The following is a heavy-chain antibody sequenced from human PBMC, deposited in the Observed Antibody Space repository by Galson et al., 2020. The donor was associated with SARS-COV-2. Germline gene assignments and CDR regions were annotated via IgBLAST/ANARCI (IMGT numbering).Heavy chain of an antibody. D-gene: IGHD3-10*01. CDR1: GFTFSSYW. CDR3: ARDADGSGRVDAFYI. V-gene: IGHV3-74*01. Sequence: TGGSLRLSCAASGFTFSSYWMHWVRQAPGKGLVWVSRINSDGSSTSYADSVKGRFTISRDNAKNTLYLQMNSLRAEDTAVYYCARDADGSGRVDAFYIWGQGTMVTVSS. CDR2: INSDGSST. J-gene: IGHJ3*02.